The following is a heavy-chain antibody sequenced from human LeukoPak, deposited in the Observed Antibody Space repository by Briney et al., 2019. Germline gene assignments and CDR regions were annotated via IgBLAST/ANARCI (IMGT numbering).Heavy chain of an antibody. Sequence: ASVKVSCKASGYTFTSYGISWVRQSPGQGLEWMGWINPNSGGTNYAQKFQGRVTMTRDTSISTAYMELSRLRSDDTAVYYCARVGDGRGYSGYEFDYWGQGTLVTVSS. D-gene: IGHD5-12*01. CDR3: ARVGDGRGYSGYEFDY. J-gene: IGHJ4*02. CDR2: INPNSGGT. V-gene: IGHV1-2*02. CDR1: GYTFTSYG.